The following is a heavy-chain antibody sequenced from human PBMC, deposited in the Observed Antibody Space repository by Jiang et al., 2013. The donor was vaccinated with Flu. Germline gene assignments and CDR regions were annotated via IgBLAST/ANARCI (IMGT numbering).Heavy chain of an antibody. V-gene: IGHV4-39*01. CDR1: GGSISSSSYY. J-gene: IGHJ4*02. CDR3: ASGRRWLVDY. Sequence: GPGLVKPSETLSLTCTVSGGSISSSSYYWGWIRQPPGKGLEWIGSIDYRGTTYYNPSLKSRVTIAVDTSKNQLSLKLSSMTAADTAVYYCASGRRWLVDYWGQGPWSPSPQ. D-gene: IGHD3-22*01. CDR2: IDYRGTT.